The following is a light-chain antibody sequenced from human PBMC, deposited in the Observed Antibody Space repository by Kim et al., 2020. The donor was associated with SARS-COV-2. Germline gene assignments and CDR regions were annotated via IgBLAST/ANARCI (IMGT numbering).Light chain of an antibody. CDR3: QQFGTSPQT. Sequence: APGERATLSCRASQSVNSNYLAWYQRKPGQAPRLLIYGASSRATGIPDRFSGSGSGTVFTLTISRLEPEDFAVYYCQQFGTSPQTFGQGTKVDIK. CDR2: GAS. CDR1: QSVNSNY. J-gene: IGKJ1*01. V-gene: IGKV3-20*01.